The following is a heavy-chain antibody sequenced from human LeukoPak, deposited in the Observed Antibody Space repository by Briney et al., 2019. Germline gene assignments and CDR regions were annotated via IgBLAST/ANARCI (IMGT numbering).Heavy chain of an antibody. CDR2: INHSGTT. CDR3: ARGREAGVPHYFDY. J-gene: IGHJ4*02. D-gene: IGHD3-10*01. Sequence: PSETLSLTCAVYVGSFSGYYWSWIRQPPGKGLEWIGEINHSGTTHYNPSLKSRVTMSVDTSRNQFSLNLNSVTAADTAVYYCARGREAGVPHYFDYWGQGTLLTVPS. CDR1: VGSFSGYY. V-gene: IGHV4-34*01.